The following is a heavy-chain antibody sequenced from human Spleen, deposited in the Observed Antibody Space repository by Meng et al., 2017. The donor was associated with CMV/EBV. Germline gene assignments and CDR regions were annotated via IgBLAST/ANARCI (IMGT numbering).Heavy chain of an antibody. J-gene: IGHJ6*02. CDR3: AGVGGYCSSTSCFKPYYSYGMDV. CDR1: GGTFSSYT. CDR2: IIPILGIA. Sequence: SVKVSCKASGGTFSSYTISWVQQAPGQGLEWMGRIIPILGIANYAQKFQGRVTITADKSTSTAYMALSSLRSEDTAVYYCAGVGGYCSSTSCFKPYYSYGMDVWGQGTTVTVS. V-gene: IGHV1-69*02. D-gene: IGHD2-2*01.